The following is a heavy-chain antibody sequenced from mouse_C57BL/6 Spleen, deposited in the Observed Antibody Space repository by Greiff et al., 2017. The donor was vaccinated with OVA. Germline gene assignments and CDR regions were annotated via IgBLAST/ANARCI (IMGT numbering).Heavy chain of an antibody. J-gene: IGHJ1*03. CDR3: ARALSTTGYFDV. CDR1: GFTFSSYA. V-gene: IGHV5-4*03. D-gene: IGHD1-1*01. Sequence: DVKLVESGGGLVKPGGSLKLSCAASGFTFSSYAMSWVRQTPEKRLEWVATISDGGSYTYYPDNVKGRFTISRDNAKNNLYLQMSHLKSEDTAMYYCARALSTTGYFDVWGTGTTVTVSS. CDR2: ISDGGSYT.